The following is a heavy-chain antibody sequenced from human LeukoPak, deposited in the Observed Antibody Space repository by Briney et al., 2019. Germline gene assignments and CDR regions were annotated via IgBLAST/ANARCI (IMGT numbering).Heavy chain of an antibody. CDR2: IKCKTDGGTT. CDR1: GFTFINAW. V-gene: IGHV3-15*01. Sequence: PGGSLRLSCAASGFTFINAWMTWVRQAPGRGLEWVGRIKCKTDGGTTDYAAPVKGRFTISRDDSKSTLYLQMNSLQSEDTAVYYCMRAYPYDYWGRGTLVTVSS. CDR3: MRAYPYDY. J-gene: IGHJ4*02.